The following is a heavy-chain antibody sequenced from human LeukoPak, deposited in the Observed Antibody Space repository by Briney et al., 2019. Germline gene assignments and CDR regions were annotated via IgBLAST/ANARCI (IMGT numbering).Heavy chain of an antibody. CDR1: GDSISSYY. Sequence: SETLSLTRTVSGDSISSYYWSWIRQPPGKGLEWIGYIYYTGITKYNPSLKSRVTMSVDTSKNQFSLKLTSVTAADTAVYYCARYCSTSGTKAFGIWGQGTMVTVSS. CDR2: IYYTGIT. J-gene: IGHJ3*02. CDR3: ARYCSTSGTKAFGI. V-gene: IGHV4-59*01. D-gene: IGHD3-10*01.